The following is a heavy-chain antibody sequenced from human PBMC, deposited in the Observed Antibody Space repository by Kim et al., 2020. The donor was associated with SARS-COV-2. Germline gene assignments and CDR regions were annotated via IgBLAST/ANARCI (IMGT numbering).Heavy chain of an antibody. CDR3: TTAIHSSGYLFDY. J-gene: IGHJ4*02. D-gene: IGHD3-22*01. V-gene: IGHV3-15*01. Sequence: NGRFTISTENSKKPLCLQMNSLKTEDTAVYYCTTAIHSSGYLFDYWGQGTLVTVSS.